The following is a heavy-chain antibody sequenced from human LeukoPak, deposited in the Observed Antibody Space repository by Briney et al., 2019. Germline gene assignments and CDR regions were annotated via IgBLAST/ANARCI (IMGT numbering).Heavy chain of an antibody. V-gene: IGHV4-61*08. CDR1: GGSISSGDYY. CDR2: IYYSGST. CDR3: AGGAGYSYVPFDY. Sequence: PSETLSLTCTVSGGSISSGDYYWSWLRQPPGKGLEWIGYIYYSGSTNYNPSLKSRVTISVDTSKNQFSLKLSSVTAADTAVYYCAGGAGYSYVPFDYWGQGTLVTVSS. J-gene: IGHJ4*02. D-gene: IGHD5-18*01.